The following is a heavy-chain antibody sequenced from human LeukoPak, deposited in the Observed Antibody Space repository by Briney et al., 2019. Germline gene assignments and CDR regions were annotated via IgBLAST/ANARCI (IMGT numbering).Heavy chain of an antibody. Sequence: ASVKVSFKGSGYTFNINAINWERQAPGQGLEWMGWITPSGGTNYPQKFQGRVAITWDTSITTSYMDLSWLTSDDTAVYYCARDRYGVVFAHLHFWCQGALVTVSS. J-gene: IGHJ4*02. CDR2: ITPSGGT. V-gene: IGHV1-2*02. CDR1: GYTFNINA. D-gene: IGHD3-10*01. CDR3: ARDRYGVVFAHLHF.